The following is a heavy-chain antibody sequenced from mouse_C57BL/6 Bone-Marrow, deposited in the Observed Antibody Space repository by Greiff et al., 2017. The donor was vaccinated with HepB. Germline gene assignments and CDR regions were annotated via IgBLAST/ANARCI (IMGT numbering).Heavy chain of an antibody. Sequence: QVQLQQPGAELVKPGASVKLSCKASGYTFTSYWMHWVKQRPGRGLEWIGRIDPNSGGTKYNEKFKSKATLTVDKPSSTAYMQLSSLTSEDSAVYYCARLIYYDYDGDHVWYFDVWGTGTTVTVSS. CDR2: IDPNSGGT. V-gene: IGHV1-72*01. CDR3: ARLIYYDYDGDHVWYFDV. J-gene: IGHJ1*03. CDR1: GYTFTSYW. D-gene: IGHD2-4*01.